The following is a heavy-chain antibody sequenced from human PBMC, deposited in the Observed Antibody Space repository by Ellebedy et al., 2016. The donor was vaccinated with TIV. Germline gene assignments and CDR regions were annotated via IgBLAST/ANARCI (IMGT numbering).Heavy chain of an antibody. V-gene: IGHV3-23*01. Sequence: GESLKISCAVSGFTVSANYMSWVRQAPGKGLEWVSAISGSGDSPHYADSVKGRFTISRDTSKNTLYLKMNSLRAEDTAVYYCAKDRFSSAWYGGYFDYWGQGTLVTVSS. CDR3: AKDRFSSAWYGGYFDY. J-gene: IGHJ4*02. CDR2: ISGSGDSP. D-gene: IGHD6-19*01. CDR1: GFTVSANY.